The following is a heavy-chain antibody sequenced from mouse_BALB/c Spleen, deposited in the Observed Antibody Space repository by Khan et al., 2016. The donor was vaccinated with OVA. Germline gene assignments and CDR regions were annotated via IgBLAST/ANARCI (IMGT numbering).Heavy chain of an antibody. J-gene: IGHJ3*01. V-gene: IGHV1-18*01. CDR3: ARGNYYRSNSWFAY. D-gene: IGHD1-1*01. Sequence: VQLQQSGPELVKPGASMKISCKTSGYSFTDYTLNWVRQSHGKNLEWIGLINPYNGGTTYNQKFKGKATLTVDKSSSTAYMELLSLTSEDSAVYNCARGNYYRSNSWFAYWGQGTLVTVSA. CDR2: INPYNGGT. CDR1: GYSFTDYT.